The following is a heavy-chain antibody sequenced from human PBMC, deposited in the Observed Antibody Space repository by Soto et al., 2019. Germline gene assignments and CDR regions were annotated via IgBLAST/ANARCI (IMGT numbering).Heavy chain of an antibody. J-gene: IGHJ5*02. CDR2: IYHSGST. CDR1: GGPISSSNW. D-gene: IGHD2-2*01. Sequence: PSETLSLTCAVSGGPISSSNWWSWVRQPPGKGLEWIGEIYHSGSTNYNPSLKSRVTISVDKSKNQFSLKLSSVTAADTAVYYCARVTVWRSTPSGWFDPWGQGTLVTVSS. V-gene: IGHV4-4*02. CDR3: ARVTVWRSTPSGWFDP.